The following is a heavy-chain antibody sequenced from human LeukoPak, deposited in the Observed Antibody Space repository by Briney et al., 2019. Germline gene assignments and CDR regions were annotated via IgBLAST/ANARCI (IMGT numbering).Heavy chain of an antibody. V-gene: IGHV4-4*07. J-gene: IGHJ4*02. CDR2: IYISGST. Sequence: PSETLSLTCTVCGGSISSYYGSWIRQPAGKGLEWIGRIYISGSTNYNPSLKSRVNMSVDTSKDQFSLKLSSVTAADTAVYYCARLQGDYCFDYWGQGTLVTVSS. CDR1: GGSISSYY. D-gene: IGHD2-21*02. CDR3: ARLQGDYCFDY.